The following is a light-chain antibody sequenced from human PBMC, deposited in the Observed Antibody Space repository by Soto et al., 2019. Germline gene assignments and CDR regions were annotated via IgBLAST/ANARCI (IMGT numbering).Light chain of an antibody. Sequence: QSALTQPPSASGSPGQSVTISCTGTRSDVGGYNYVSWYQQHPGQAPKLMIYEVSKRPSGVPDRFSGSKSGNTASLTVSGLQTEDEADYYCSSYAGSHNVVFGGGTKVTVL. CDR2: EVS. CDR1: RSDVGGYNY. V-gene: IGLV2-8*01. CDR3: SSYAGSHNVV. J-gene: IGLJ2*01.